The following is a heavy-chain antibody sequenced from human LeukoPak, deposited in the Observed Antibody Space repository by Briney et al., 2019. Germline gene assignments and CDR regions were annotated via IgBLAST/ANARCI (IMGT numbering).Heavy chain of an antibody. CDR2: IYYSGST. V-gene: IGHV4-39*07. Sequence: PSETLSLTCTVSGGSISSSSYYWGWIRQPPGKGLEWIGSIYYSGSTYYNPSLKSRVTISVDTSKNQFSLKLSSVTAADTAVYYCARAAGDHYFDYWGQGTLVTVSS. J-gene: IGHJ4*02. D-gene: IGHD2-21*02. CDR3: ARAAGDHYFDY. CDR1: GGSISSSSYY.